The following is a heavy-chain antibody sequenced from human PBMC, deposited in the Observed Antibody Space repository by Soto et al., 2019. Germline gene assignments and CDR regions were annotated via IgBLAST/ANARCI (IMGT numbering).Heavy chain of an antibody. CDR3: IQSRCGGDCLQSYASYYYYGMDV. CDR1: GGSISSGDYY. J-gene: IGHJ6*02. V-gene: IGHV2-5*08. D-gene: IGHD2-21*02. CDR2: IYWDDDK. Sequence: TLSLTCTVSGGSISSGDYYWSWIRQPPGKALEWLALIYWDDDKRYSPSLRSRLTITNDTSKNQVVLTMTNMDPVDTATYYCIQSRCGGDCLQSYASYYYYGMDVWGQGTTVTVSS.